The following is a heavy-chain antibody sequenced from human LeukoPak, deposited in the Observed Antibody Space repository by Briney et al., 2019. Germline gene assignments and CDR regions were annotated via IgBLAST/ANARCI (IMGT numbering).Heavy chain of an antibody. J-gene: IGHJ2*01. Sequence: ASVKLSCKASGYTFTSYYMHWLRQAPGQGLEWMGIVHPSGGSTSYAQKFQGRVTMTRDTATSTVYMELSSLRSEDTALYYCARITMTTSGWYFDLWGRSSLVTVSS. CDR3: ARITMTTSGWYFDL. D-gene: IGHD3-22*01. CDR1: GYTFTSYY. V-gene: IGHV1-46*01. CDR2: VHPSGGST.